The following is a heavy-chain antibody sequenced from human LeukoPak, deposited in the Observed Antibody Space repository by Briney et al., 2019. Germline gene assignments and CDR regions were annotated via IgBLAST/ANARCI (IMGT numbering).Heavy chain of an antibody. CDR1: GFTFGNSW. V-gene: IGHV3-74*01. D-gene: IGHD3-10*01. Sequence: GGSLRLSCAASGFTFGNSWMNWVRQAPGKRLVWASRINTDGSDTTYADSVKGRFTISRDNTKNTLYLQMNSLRAEDSAVYYCANSYSPPHYWGQGTLVTVSS. CDR3: ANSYSPPHY. CDR2: INTDGSDT. J-gene: IGHJ4*02.